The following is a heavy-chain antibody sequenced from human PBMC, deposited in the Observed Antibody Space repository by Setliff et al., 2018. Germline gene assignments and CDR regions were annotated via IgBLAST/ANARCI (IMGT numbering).Heavy chain of an antibody. D-gene: IGHD4-17*01. V-gene: IGHV3-21*01. CDR3: ASSNYGGEDY. J-gene: IGHJ4*02. CDR2: ISGSGDST. Sequence: GGSLRLSCVASGFTFSNYAMAWVRQAPGKGLEWVSAISGSGDSTYYADSVKGRFTISRDNAKNSLYLQMNSLRAEDTAVYYCASSNYGGEDYWGQGTLVTVSS. CDR1: GFTFSNYA.